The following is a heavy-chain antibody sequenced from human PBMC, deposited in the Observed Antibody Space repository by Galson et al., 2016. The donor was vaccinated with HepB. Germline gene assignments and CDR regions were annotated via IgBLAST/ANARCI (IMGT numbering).Heavy chain of an antibody. CDR3: LRWSSGRASD. V-gene: IGHV3-72*01. CDR1: GFTFSDHY. Sequence: SLRLSCAVSGFTFSDHYMDWVRQAPGKGLEWVSRSKNKGQGYTIEYAASVQGRFAISRDDSENSLYLQMNSLRTEDTAVYYCLRWSSGRASDWGQGTLVTVSS. CDR2: SKNKGQGYTI. J-gene: IGHJ4*02. D-gene: IGHD4-23*01.